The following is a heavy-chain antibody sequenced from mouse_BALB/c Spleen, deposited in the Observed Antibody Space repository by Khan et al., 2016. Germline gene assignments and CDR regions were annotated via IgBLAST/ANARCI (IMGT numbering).Heavy chain of an antibody. J-gene: IGHJ4*01. D-gene: IGHD1-1*01. CDR2: IRSKSNNFAT. V-gene: IGHV10-1*02. CDR3: VGDAYYPYALDY. CDR1: GFTFKTYA. Sequence: EVQLVESGGGLVQPKGSLKLSCAASGFTFKTYAMNWVRQAPGKGLEWIARIRSKSNNFATYYADSVKDRFTISRDESQHMRSLQMNSLQTEDTVMYYGVGDAYYPYALDYWGQGTSVTVSS.